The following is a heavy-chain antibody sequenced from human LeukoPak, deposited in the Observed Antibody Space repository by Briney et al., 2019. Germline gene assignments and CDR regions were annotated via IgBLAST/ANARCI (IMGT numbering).Heavy chain of an antibody. D-gene: IGHD2-15*01. Sequence: GGSLRLSCVASGFTFRNYGMTWVRQAPGKGLEWVSAISGSGGDTYYADSVKGRFTISRDNSKNTLYLQMNSLRAEDTAVYYCAKAPVTTCSGAYCYPFDYWGQGTLVTVSS. J-gene: IGHJ4*02. CDR2: ISGSGGDT. V-gene: IGHV3-23*01. CDR3: AKAPVTTCSGAYCYPFDY. CDR1: GFTFRNYG.